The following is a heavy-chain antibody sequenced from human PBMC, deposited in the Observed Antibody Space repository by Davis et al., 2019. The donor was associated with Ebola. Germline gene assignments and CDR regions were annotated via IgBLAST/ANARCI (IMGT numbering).Heavy chain of an antibody. CDR3: ATQGGSNTYGSEYFQH. Sequence: SVKVSCKASGGTSSSYAISWVRQAPGQGLEWMGGFIPLFGRANYAQTFQGRVTITAGESTSTAYMELSGLRSEDTAVYYCATQGGSNTYGSEYFQHWGQGTLVTVSS. CDR1: GGTSSSYA. CDR2: FIPLFGRA. V-gene: IGHV1-69*13. J-gene: IGHJ1*01. D-gene: IGHD3-16*01.